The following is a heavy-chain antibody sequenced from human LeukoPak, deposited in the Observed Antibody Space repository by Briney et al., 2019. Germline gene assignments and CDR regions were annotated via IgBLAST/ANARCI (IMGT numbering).Heavy chain of an antibody. V-gene: IGHV4-59*01. CDR2: IYYSGST. Sequence: SETLSLTCTVSDDSITMYYWTWIRQPPGKGLEWIGYIYYSGSTNYNPSLKSRVTISVDTSKNQFSLKLSSVTAADTAVYYCARGVIGYYYYYYYMDVWGKGTTVTVSS. CDR1: DDSITMYY. CDR3: ARGVIGYYYYYYYMDV. D-gene: IGHD3-10*01. J-gene: IGHJ6*03.